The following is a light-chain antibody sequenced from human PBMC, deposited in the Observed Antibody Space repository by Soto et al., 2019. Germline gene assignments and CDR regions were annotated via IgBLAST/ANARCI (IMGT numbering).Light chain of an antibody. V-gene: IGKV3-11*01. CDR3: QQRSNWPGT. J-gene: IGKJ1*01. Sequence: EIVLTQSPATLSLSPGERATPSCRASQSVRTSLAWYQQQPGQAPRLLIYDASNKATGIPARFSGSGSGTDFTLTISSLDPQDFAVYYCQQRSNWPGTFGQGTKVDIK. CDR1: QSVRTS. CDR2: DAS.